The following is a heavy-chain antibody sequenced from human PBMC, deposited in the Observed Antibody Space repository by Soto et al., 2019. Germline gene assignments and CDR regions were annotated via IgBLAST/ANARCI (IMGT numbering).Heavy chain of an antibody. D-gene: IGHD3-10*01. V-gene: IGHV4-34*01. J-gene: IGHJ5*02. Sequence: SETLSLTCAVYGGSFSGYYWSWIRQPPGKGLEWIGEINHSGSTNYNPSLKSRVTISVDTSKNQFSLKLSSVTAADTAVYYCARAVDMVRGVRWFDPWGQGTLVPVSS. CDR2: INHSGST. CDR3: ARAVDMVRGVRWFDP. CDR1: GGSFSGYY.